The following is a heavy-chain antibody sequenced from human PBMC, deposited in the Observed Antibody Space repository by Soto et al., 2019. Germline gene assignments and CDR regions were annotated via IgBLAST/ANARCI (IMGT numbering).Heavy chain of an antibody. CDR1: AFNFNSYE. D-gene: IGHD3-22*01. V-gene: IGHV3-48*03. CDR2: ISSSGNTI. CDR3: ARGVYDSNGYSYP. Sequence: SLRLSCAASAFNFNSYEMKWLRQAPGKGLEWISYISSSGNTIYYADSVKGRFTISRDNAKNSLFLQMNSLRAEDTAVYYCARGVYDSNGYSYPWGQGTLVTVSS. J-gene: IGHJ5*02.